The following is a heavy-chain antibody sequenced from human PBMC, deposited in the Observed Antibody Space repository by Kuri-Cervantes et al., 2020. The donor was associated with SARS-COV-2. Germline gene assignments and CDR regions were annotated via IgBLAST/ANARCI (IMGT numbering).Heavy chain of an antibody. CDR1: GYTFTSYA. CDR2: IIPIFGTA. J-gene: IGHJ6*03. CDR3: ARTLKRRYYYYYMDV. Sequence: SVKVSCKASGYTFTSYAISWVRQAPGQGLEWMGGIIPIFGTANYAQKFQGRVTITADESTSTAYMELSSLRSEDTAVYYCARTLKRRYYYYYMDVWGKGTTVTVSS. D-gene: IGHD6-25*01. V-gene: IGHV1-69*13.